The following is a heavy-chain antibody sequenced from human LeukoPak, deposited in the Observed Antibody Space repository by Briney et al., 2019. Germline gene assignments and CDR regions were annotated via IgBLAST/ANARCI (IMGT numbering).Heavy chain of an antibody. CDR3: ARDPVEISYDY. CDR1: GVTISDYY. CDR2: ISSSGSNI. J-gene: IGHJ4*02. Sequence: PGGSLRLSCAASGVTISDYYYSWIRQAPAKGLEWVSYISSSGSNIYYADSVRGRFTISRDNAKNSLYLQMISQRAENTAVYYCARDPVEISYDYWGQGTLVTVSS. D-gene: IGHD5-24*01. V-gene: IGHV3-11*04.